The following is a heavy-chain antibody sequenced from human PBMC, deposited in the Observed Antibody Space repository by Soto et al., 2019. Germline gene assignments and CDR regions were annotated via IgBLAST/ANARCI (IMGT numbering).Heavy chain of an antibody. CDR1: GGSIGAYF. CDR2: IYYSGST. D-gene: IGHD3-10*01. CDR3: GRSGFLVGGDQYVFDV. J-gene: IGHJ3*01. Sequence: SETLSLTCTVSGGSIGAYFWNWIRQPPGKGLEWVGYIYYSGSTNYNPSLKSRVTIAVDTSKNQVSLRPTSMTAADAAVYYCGRSGFLVGGDQYVFDVWGQGKMATVSS. V-gene: IGHV4-59*01.